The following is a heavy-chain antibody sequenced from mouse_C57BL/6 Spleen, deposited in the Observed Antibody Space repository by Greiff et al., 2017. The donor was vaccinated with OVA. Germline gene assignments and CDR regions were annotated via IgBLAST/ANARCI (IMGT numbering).Heavy chain of an antibody. Sequence: EVKLVESGGGLVKPGGSLKLSCAASGFTFSDYGMHWVRQAPEKGLEWVAYISSGSSTIYYADTVKGRFTISRDNAKNTLFLQMTSLWSEDTAMYYCARPHYYGSSSWFAYWGQGTLVTVSA. CDR1: GFTFSDYG. CDR2: ISSGSSTI. J-gene: IGHJ3*01. D-gene: IGHD1-1*01. V-gene: IGHV5-17*01. CDR3: ARPHYYGSSSWFAY.